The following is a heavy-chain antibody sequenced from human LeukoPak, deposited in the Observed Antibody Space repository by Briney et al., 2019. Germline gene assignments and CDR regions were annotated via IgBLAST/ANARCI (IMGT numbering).Heavy chain of an antibody. CDR1: GGSFSGYY. V-gene: IGHV4-34*01. CDR3: ARLPRRYCSGGSCKPQWFDP. J-gene: IGHJ5*02. D-gene: IGHD2-15*01. Sequence: PSETLSLTCAVYGGSFSGYYWSWIRQPPGKGLEWIGEINHSGSTIYNPSLKSRVTISVDTSKNQFSLKLSSVTAADTAAYYCARLPRRYCSGGSCKPQWFDPWGQGTLVTVSS. CDR2: INHSGST.